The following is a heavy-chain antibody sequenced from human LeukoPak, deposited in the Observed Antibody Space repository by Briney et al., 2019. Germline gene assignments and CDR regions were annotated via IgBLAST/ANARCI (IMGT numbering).Heavy chain of an antibody. V-gene: IGHV3-11*06. J-gene: IGHJ6*03. CDR1: GFIFSDYC. D-gene: IGHD3-10*01. CDR2: IDSSSSYI. Sequence: GGSLRLSCAASGFIFSDYCMSWIRQAPGKGLEWVSYIDSSSSYIYYADSVKGRFTISRDNAKNSLYLQMNSLRAEDTAVYYCARDSFLWFGELFPNYYYYYYMDVWGKGTTVTISS. CDR3: ARDSFLWFGELFPNYYYYYYMDV.